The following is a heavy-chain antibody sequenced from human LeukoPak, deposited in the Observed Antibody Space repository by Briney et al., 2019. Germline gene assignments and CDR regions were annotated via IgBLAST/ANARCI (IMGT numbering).Heavy chain of an antibody. J-gene: IGHJ4*02. CDR1: GGSISSYY. CDR3: ARDASSGWPIDY. D-gene: IGHD6-19*01. Sequence: PSETLSLTCTVSGGSISSYYWSWIRQPPGKGLEWIGYVYYSGTTNYNPSLKSRVTMSVDTSKNQFSLKLSSVTAADTAVYYCARDASSGWPIDYWGQGTLVTVSS. CDR2: VYYSGTT. V-gene: IGHV4-59*12.